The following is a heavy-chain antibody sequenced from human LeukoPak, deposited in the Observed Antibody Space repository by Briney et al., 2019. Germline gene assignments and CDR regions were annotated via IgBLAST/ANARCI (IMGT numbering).Heavy chain of an antibody. CDR1: GFTFSSYG. V-gene: IGHV3-30*18. CDR2: ISYDGSNK. CDR3: AKQYY. Sequence: GGSLRLSCAAPGFTFSSYGMHWVRQAPGKGLKWVAVISYDGSNKYYADSVKGRFTISRDNSKNTLYLQMNSLRAEDTAVYYCAKQYYWGQGTLVTVSS. J-gene: IGHJ4*02.